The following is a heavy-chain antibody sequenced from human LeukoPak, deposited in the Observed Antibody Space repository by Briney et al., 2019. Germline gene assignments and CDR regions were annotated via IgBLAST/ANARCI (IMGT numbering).Heavy chain of an antibody. J-gene: IGHJ4*02. CDR3: ARHSGSYQRAFDY. CDR1: GFKFSSYS. CDR2: IKQDGGEK. V-gene: IGHV3-7*01. Sequence: GGSLRLSCAASGFKFSSYSMNWVRQAPGKGLEWVANIKQDGGEKHYVDSVKGRFTISRDNAKNSLYLQMNSLRVEDTAVYYCARHSGSYQRAFDYWGQGTLVTVSS. D-gene: IGHD1-26*01.